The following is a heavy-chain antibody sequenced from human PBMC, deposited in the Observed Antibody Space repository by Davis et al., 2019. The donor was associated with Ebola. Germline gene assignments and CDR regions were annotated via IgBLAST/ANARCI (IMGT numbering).Heavy chain of an antibody. J-gene: IGHJ4*02. CDR1: GFTFSSYE. V-gene: IGHV3-48*03. D-gene: IGHD5-18*01. CDR3: AREYSYGYDEFDY. Sequence: GGSLRLSCAASGFTFSSYEMNWVRQAPGKGLEWVSYISSSGSTIYYADSVKGRFTISRDNAKNSLYLQMNSLRAEDTAVYYCAREYSYGYDEFDYWGQGTLVTVSS. CDR2: ISSSGSTI.